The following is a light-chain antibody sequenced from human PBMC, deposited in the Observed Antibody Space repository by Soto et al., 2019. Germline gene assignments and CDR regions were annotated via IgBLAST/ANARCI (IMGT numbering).Light chain of an antibody. CDR1: QSVSSSY. CDR3: QQYGSSLYT. Sequence: EIVLTQSPGTLSLSPGERATLSCRASQSVSSSYLAWYQQKPGQAPRLLIYGASSRATGIPDRFSGSGSRTDFPLTISRLEPEDFAVYYCQQYGSSLYTFGQGTKLEIK. CDR2: GAS. V-gene: IGKV3-20*01. J-gene: IGKJ2*01.